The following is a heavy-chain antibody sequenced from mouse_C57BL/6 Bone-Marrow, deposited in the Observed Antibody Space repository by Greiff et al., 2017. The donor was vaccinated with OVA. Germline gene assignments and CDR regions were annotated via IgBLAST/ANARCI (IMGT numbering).Heavy chain of an antibody. CDR1: GYTFTDYE. J-gene: IGHJ4*01. D-gene: IGHD1-1*01. CDR2: IDPETGGT. CDR3: TREGGSSGAMDY. Sequence: QVQLKESGAELVRPGASVTLSCKASGYTFTDYEMHWVKQTPVHGLEWIGAIDPETGGTAYNQKFKGKAILTADKSSSTAYMELRSLTSEDSAVYYCTREGGSSGAMDYWGQGTSVTVSS. V-gene: IGHV1-15*01.